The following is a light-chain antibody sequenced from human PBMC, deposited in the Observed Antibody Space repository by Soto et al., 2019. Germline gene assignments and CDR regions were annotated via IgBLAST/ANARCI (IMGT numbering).Light chain of an antibody. J-gene: IGLJ2*01. Sequence: QSVLTQPPSASGTPGQRVTISCSGSSSNIGSNYVYWYQQLPGTAPKLLIYRNNQPPSGVPDRFSGSKSGTSASLAISGLRSEDEADYYCAAWDASLSGVVFGGGTKLTVL. V-gene: IGLV1-47*01. CDR3: AAWDASLSGVV. CDR1: SSNIGSNY. CDR2: RNN.